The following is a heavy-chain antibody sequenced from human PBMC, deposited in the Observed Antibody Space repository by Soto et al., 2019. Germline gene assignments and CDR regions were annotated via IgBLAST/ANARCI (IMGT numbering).Heavy chain of an antibody. CDR3: ASHGIAARRIDY. CDR1: GGSISSGGYY. Sequence: SETLSLTCTVSGGSISSGGYYWSWIRQHPGKGLEWIGYIYYSGSTYYNPSLKSRVTISVDTSKNQFSLKLSSVTAADTAVYYCASHGIAARRIDYWGQGTLVTVSS. J-gene: IGHJ4*02. CDR2: IYYSGST. D-gene: IGHD6-6*01. V-gene: IGHV4-31*03.